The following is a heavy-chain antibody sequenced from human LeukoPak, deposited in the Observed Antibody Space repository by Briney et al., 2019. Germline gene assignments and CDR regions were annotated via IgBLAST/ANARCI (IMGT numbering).Heavy chain of an antibody. CDR3: ARGTGYSYDGPWYFDY. CDR1: GYTFTGYY. V-gene: IGHV1-2*02. CDR2: INPNSGGT. Sequence: GASVKVSCKASGYTFTGYYMHWVRQAPGQGLEWMGWINPNSGGTNYAQKFQGRVTMTRDTSISTAYMELSRLRSDDTAVSYCARGTGYSYDGPWYFDYWGQGTLLTVSS. D-gene: IGHD5-18*01. J-gene: IGHJ4*02.